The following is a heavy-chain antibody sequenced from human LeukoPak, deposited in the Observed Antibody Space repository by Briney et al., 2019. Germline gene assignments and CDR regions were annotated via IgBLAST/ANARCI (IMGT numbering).Heavy chain of an antibody. CDR1: YSFTSYW. D-gene: IGHD3-10*01. Sequence: GESLKISCKGYSFTSYWIGWVRQMPGKGLEWMGIIYPGDSDTRYSPSFQGQVTISADKSISTAYLQWSSLKASDTAMYFCARGNYYGSGSLDYWGQGTLVTVSS. CDR2: IYPGDSDT. V-gene: IGHV5-51*01. CDR3: ARGNYYGSGSLDY. J-gene: IGHJ4*02.